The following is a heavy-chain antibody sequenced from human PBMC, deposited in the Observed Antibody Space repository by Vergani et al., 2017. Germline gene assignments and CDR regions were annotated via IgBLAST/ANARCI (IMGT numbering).Heavy chain of an antibody. CDR2: ISSSGTTI. V-gene: IGHV3-11*04. CDR3: AKAGSVTSGSLQYNFYMDV. CDR1: GFTFSDYY. J-gene: IGHJ6*03. D-gene: IGHD3-10*01. Sequence: QVQVVESGGGLVNPAGSLRLSCAASGFTFSDYYMSWIRQAPGKGLEWVSCISSSGTTIYYADSVKGRFTISRDNSKNTLDLQMNSLRTQDTAVYYCAKAGSVTSGSLQYNFYMDVWGKGTTVTVS.